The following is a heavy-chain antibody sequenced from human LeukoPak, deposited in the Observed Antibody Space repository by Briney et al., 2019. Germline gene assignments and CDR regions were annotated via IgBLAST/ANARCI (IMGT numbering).Heavy chain of an antibody. CDR1: GGSFSGYY. J-gene: IGHJ5*02. CDR3: ARGPIEFDP. Sequence: SETLSLTCAVYGGSFSGYYWSWIRQPPGKGLEWIGEINHSGSTNYNPSLKSRVTISVDTSKNQFSLKLSSVTAADTAVYYCARGPIEFDPWGQGTLVPVSS. D-gene: IGHD3-22*01. V-gene: IGHV4-34*01. CDR2: INHSGST.